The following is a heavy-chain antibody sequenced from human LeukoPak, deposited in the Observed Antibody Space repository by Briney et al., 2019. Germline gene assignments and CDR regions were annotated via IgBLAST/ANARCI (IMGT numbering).Heavy chain of an antibody. J-gene: IGHJ4*02. Sequence: GGSLRLSCAASGFTFSSYWMSWVRQAPGKGLEWVANIKQDGSEKYYVDSVKGRFTISRDNSKNTLYLQMNSLRAEDTAVYYCAKAGRPDYYDSSGYLDYWGQGTLVTVSS. CDR3: AKAGRPDYYDSSGYLDY. CDR2: IKQDGSEK. D-gene: IGHD3-22*01. CDR1: GFTFSSYW. V-gene: IGHV3-7*03.